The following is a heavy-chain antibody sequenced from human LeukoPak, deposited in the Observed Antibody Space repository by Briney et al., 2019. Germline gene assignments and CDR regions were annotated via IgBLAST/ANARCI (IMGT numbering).Heavy chain of an antibody. Sequence: SVKVSCKASGGAFSDYTFNWVRQAPGQGLEWMGKFIPILGIANFAQRFQGRVTITADKSTSTAFMELSSLTSEDTAVYYCARADKYSYGYCDYWGQGTLVTVSS. CDR2: FIPILGIA. CDR1: GGAFSDYT. CDR3: ARADKYSYGYCDY. D-gene: IGHD5-18*01. J-gene: IGHJ4*02. V-gene: IGHV1-69*02.